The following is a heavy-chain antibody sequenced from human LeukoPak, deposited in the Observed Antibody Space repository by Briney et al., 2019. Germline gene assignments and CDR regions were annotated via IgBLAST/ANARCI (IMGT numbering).Heavy chain of an antibody. CDR1: GYTFTSYD. CDR3: ARGDYGSGSWFDP. J-gene: IGHJ5*02. D-gene: IGHD3-10*01. Sequence: ASVKVSCKASGYTFTSYDINWVRQATGQGLEWMGWMNPNSGNTGYAQKFQGRVTITRNTSISTAYMELNSLRAEDTAVYYCARGDYGSGSWFDPWGQGTLVTVSS. V-gene: IGHV1-8*03. CDR2: MNPNSGNT.